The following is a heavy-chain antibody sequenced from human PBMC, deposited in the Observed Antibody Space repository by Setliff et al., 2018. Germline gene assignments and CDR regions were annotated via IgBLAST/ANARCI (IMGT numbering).Heavy chain of an antibody. CDR1: GGTFSSYA. CDR3: ARGWAALGIIGY. V-gene: IGHV1-69*13. D-gene: IGHD7-27*01. Sequence: SVKVSCKASGGTFSSYAISWVRQAPGQGLEWMGGIIPIFGTANYAQEFQGRVTITADESTSTAYMELSRLTSEDTAVYFCARGWAALGIIGYWGQGTLVTVSS. CDR2: IIPIFGTA. J-gene: IGHJ4*02.